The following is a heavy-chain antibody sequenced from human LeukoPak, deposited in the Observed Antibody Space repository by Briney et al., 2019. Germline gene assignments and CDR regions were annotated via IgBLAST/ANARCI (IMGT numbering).Heavy chain of an antibody. CDR2: ISAYNGNT. CDR3: ARELGYCSGGSCGWFDP. J-gene: IGHJ5*02. CDR1: GYTFTSYG. D-gene: IGHD2-15*01. Sequence: ASVKVSCKASGYTFTSYGISWVRQAPGQGLEWMGWISAYNGNTNYAQKLQSRVTMTTDTSTSTAYMELRSLRSDDTAVYYCARELGYCSGGSCGWFDPWGQGTLVTVSS. V-gene: IGHV1-18*04.